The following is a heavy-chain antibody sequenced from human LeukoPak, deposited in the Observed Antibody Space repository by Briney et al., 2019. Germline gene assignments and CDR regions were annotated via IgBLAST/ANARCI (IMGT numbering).Heavy chain of an antibody. V-gene: IGHV3-21*01. J-gene: IGHJ4*02. CDR3: ARLVVISGNYYFDY. D-gene: IGHD3-22*01. Sequence: PGGSLRCSCAASGFTFSSYSMNWVRQAPGKGLEWVSSISSSSSYIYYADSVKGRFTISRDNAKNSLYLQMNSLRAEDTAVYYCARLVVISGNYYFDYWGQGTLVTVSS. CDR2: ISSSSSYI. CDR1: GFTFSSYS.